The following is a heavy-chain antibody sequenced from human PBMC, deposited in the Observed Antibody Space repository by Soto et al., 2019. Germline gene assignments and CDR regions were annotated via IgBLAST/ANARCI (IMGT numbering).Heavy chain of an antibody. CDR3: ARERQCATLVY. J-gene: IGHJ4*02. Sequence: QVQLAQSGVEVKMPAASVKLACKASGYTFTNYGPTWVRQVPGQALEWIGWVSGYNRNTNYAQQSSDRVIMTTDTPTSTSFVELRRLRPDDTGIFFCARERQCATLVYWGQGNLLSVSP. CDR1: GYTFTNYG. D-gene: IGHD6-19*01. V-gene: IGHV1-18*01. CDR2: VSGYNRNT.